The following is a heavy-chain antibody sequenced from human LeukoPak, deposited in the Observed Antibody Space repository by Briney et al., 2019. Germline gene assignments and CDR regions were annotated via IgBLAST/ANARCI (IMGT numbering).Heavy chain of an antibody. V-gene: IGHV5-51*01. J-gene: IGHJ4*02. D-gene: IGHD1-26*01. CDR1: GYSFTSSW. CDR3: ARFSVGGTYYPNY. CDR2: IYPGDSDT. Sequence: GESLKISCQGSGYSFTSSWIGWVRQMPGKGLEWMGIIYPGDSDTRYSPSFQGQVTISADKSISSAYLQWSSLKASDTAMYYCARFSVGGTYYPNYWGQGTLVSVSS.